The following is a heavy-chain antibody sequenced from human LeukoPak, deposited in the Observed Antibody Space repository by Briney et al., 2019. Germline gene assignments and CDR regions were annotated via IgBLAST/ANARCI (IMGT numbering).Heavy chain of an antibody. J-gene: IGHJ5*02. V-gene: IGHV3-11*01. D-gene: IGHD6-6*01. Sequence: GGSLRLSCAASGFTFSDSYMSWFRQAPGRGLEWVSYISTTGDSISYADSVKGRFTISRDNSKNTLYLQMNGLRAEDTALYYCVKASSSSPQYNWFDAWGQGTLVTVSS. CDR2: ISTTGDSI. CDR1: GFTFSDSY. CDR3: VKASSSSPQYNWFDA.